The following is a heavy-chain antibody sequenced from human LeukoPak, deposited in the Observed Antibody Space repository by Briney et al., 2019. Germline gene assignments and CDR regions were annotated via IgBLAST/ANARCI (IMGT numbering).Heavy chain of an antibody. CDR2: TYYRSKWYN. D-gene: IGHD3-9*01. Sequence: SQTLSLTCAISGDSVSSNSAAWNWIRQSPSRGLEWLGRTYYRSKWYNDYAVSVKSRITINPDTSKNQFSLQLNSVTPEDTAVYYCARFQPEYYDILTGYQYDAFDIWGQGTMVTVSS. CDR1: GDSVSSNSAA. J-gene: IGHJ3*02. V-gene: IGHV6-1*01. CDR3: ARFQPEYYDILTGYQYDAFDI.